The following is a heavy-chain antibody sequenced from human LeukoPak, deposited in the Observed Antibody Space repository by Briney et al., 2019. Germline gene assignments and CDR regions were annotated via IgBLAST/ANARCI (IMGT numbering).Heavy chain of an antibody. CDR3: ARVLSSLGLDD. D-gene: IGHD1-26*01. V-gene: IGHV3-23*01. CDR2: IGASGGHT. CDR1: GFTFSTHG. Sequence: PGGSLRLSCTASGFTFSTHGMNWVRQAPGKGLEWVSGIGASGGHTYFADSVKGRFSISRDNSKNTVYLQMNSLRAGDTALYFCARVLSSLGLDDWGQGTLVTVSS. J-gene: IGHJ4*02.